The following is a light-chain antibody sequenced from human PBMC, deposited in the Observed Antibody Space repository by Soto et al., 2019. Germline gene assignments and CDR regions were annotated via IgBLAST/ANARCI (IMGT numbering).Light chain of an antibody. CDR3: SSYAGSDNYV. CDR2: EVS. CDR1: SSDTGDYNY. J-gene: IGLJ1*01. Sequence: QSVLTQPPSASGSPGQSVTISCSGTSSDTGDYNYVSWYQQHPGKAPKLMIYEVSKRPSGVPDRFSGSKSGNTASLTVSGLQADDEADYYCSSYAGSDNYVFGTGTKVTLL. V-gene: IGLV2-8*01.